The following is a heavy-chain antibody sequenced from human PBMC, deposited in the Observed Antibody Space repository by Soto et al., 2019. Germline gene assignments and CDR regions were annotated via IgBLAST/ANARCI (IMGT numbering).Heavy chain of an antibody. CDR2: IYSGGST. J-gene: IGHJ3*02. CDR1: GFTVSSNY. V-gene: IGHV3-53*02. Sequence: EVQLVETGGGLIQPGGSLRLSCAASGFTVSSNYMSWVRQAPGKGLEWVSVIYSGGSTYYADSVKGRFTISRDNSKNTLYLQMNSLRAEDTAVYYCARLTDLRGELGFGAFDIWGQGTMVTVSS. D-gene: IGHD1-26*01. CDR3: ARLTDLRGELGFGAFDI.